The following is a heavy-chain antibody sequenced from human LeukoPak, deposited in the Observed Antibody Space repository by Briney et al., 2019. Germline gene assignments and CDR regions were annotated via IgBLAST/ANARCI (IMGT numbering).Heavy chain of an antibody. CDR1: GVSISSGGHY. CDR2: IYYSGST. CDR3: ARFGVAAYNFDY. Sequence: SETLSLTCTVSGVSISSGGHYWSWIRQHPGKGLEWIGYIYYSGSTYYNPSLKSRVTISVDTSKNQFSLKLSSVTAADTAVYYCARFGVAAYNFDYWGQGTLVTVSS. V-gene: IGHV4-31*03. J-gene: IGHJ4*02. D-gene: IGHD3-3*01.